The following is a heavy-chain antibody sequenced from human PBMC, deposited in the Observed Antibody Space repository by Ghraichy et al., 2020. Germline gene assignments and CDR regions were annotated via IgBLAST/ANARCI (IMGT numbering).Heavy chain of an antibody. CDR1: GFTFSSYG. D-gene: IGHD3-16*01. J-gene: IGHJ4*02. CDR2: ISYDGSNK. CDR3: AKEGELDDFYFDY. Sequence: GGSLRLSCAASGFTFSSYGMHWVRQAPGKGLEWVAVISYDGSNKYYADSVKGRFTISRDNSKNTLYLQMNSLRAEDTAVYYCAKEGELDDFYFDYWGQGTLVTVSS. V-gene: IGHV3-30*18.